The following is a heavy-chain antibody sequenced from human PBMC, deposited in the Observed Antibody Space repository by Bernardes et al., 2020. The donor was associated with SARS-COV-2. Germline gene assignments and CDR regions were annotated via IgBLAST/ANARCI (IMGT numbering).Heavy chain of an antibody. CDR3: GRDSPVLTW. V-gene: IGHV3-23*01. J-gene: IGHJ4*02. D-gene: IGHD3-9*01. CDR2: ISHGGGDST. CDR1: GLTFTSPA. Sequence: GGSLRLSCAASGLTFTSPAMSWVRQAPGKGLEWVSAISHGGGDSTYYADSVKGRFTISRDNSKNTLYLQMNSLRAEDTAVYYCGRDSPVLTWWGRGTLVTVSS.